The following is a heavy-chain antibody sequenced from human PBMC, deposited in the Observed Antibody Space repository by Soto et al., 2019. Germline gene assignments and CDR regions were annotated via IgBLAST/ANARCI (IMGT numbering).Heavy chain of an antibody. V-gene: IGHV1-69*13. Sequence: ASVKVSCTASGGTFSSYAISWVRQAPGQGLEWMGGIIPIFGTANYAQKFQGRVTITADESTSTAYMELSSLRSEDTAVYYCAREMVRGGYYYYGMDVWGQGTTVTVSS. CDR2: IIPIFGTA. J-gene: IGHJ6*02. CDR3: AREMVRGGYYYYGMDV. D-gene: IGHD3-10*01. CDR1: GGTFSSYA.